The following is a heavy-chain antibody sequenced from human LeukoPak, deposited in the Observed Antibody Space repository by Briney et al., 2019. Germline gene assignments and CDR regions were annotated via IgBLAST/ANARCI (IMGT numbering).Heavy chain of an antibody. CDR2: ISYDGSSK. CDR1: GFTFNSYA. V-gene: IGHV3-30*01. D-gene: IGHD5-24*01. J-gene: IGHJ6*03. CDR3: ARTGRDGYNFYYYYYMDV. Sequence: GRSLRLSCVASGFTFNSYAMHWVRQAPGKGLEWVAVISYDGSSKYYADSVKGRFTISRDNSKNTLNLEMNSLRTEDTAVYYCARTGRDGYNFYYYYYMDVWGKGTTVTVSS.